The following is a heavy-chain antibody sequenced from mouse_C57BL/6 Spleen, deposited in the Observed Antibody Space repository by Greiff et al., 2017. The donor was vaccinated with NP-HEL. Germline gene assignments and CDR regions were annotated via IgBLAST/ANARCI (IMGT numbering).Heavy chain of an antibody. J-gene: IGHJ1*03. Sequence: VQLQQPGAELVKPGASVKLSCKASGYTFTSYWMQWVKQRPGQGLEWIGEIDPSDSYTNYNQKFKGKATLTVDTSSSTAYMQLSSLTSEDSAVYYCARRYGSSYGYWYFDVWGTGTTVTVSS. D-gene: IGHD1-1*01. CDR1: GYTFTSYW. V-gene: IGHV1-50*01. CDR3: ARRYGSSYGYWYFDV. CDR2: IDPSDSYT.